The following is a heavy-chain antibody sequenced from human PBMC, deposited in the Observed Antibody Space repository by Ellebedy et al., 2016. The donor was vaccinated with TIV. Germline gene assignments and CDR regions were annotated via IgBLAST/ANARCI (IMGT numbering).Heavy chain of an antibody. CDR2: ISAYNGNT. V-gene: IGHV1-18*01. Sequence: AASVKVSCKASGYTFTSYGISWVRQAPGQGLEWMGWISAYNGNTNYAQKLQGRVTMTTDTSTSTAYMELRSLRSDDTAVYYCARDPGYSGSYYPLGYFDYWGQGTLVTVSS. D-gene: IGHD1-26*01. J-gene: IGHJ4*02. CDR3: ARDPGYSGSYYPLGYFDY. CDR1: GYTFTSYG.